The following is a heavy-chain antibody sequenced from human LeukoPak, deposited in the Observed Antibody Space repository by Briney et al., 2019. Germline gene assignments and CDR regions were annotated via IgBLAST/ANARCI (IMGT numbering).Heavy chain of an antibody. Sequence: GASVKVSCKASGYTFTSYGISWVRQAPGQGLERMGWISAYNGKTNYAQKLQGRVTMTTDTSTSTAYMELRSLRSDDTAVYYCARARGYCSGGSCYRWDYWGQGTLVTVSS. D-gene: IGHD2-15*01. CDR1: GYTFTSYG. CDR3: ARARGYCSGGSCYRWDY. V-gene: IGHV1-18*01. CDR2: ISAYNGKT. J-gene: IGHJ4*02.